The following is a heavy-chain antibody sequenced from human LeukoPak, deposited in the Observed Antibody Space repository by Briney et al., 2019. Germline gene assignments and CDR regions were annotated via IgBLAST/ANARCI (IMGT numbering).Heavy chain of an antibody. CDR1: GGSFSGYY. CDR3: ATGGGYSSSWYGENDY. Sequence: SETLSLTCAVYGGSFSGYYWSWIRQPPGKGLEWIGEINHSGSTNYNPSLKSRVTISVDTSKNQFSLKLSSVTAADTAVYYCATGGGYSSSWYGENDYWGQGTLVTVSS. D-gene: IGHD6-13*01. CDR2: INHSGST. J-gene: IGHJ4*02. V-gene: IGHV4-34*01.